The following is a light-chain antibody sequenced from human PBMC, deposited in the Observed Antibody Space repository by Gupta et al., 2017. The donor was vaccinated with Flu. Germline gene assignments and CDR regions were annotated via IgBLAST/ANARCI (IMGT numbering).Light chain of an antibody. CDR2: EVS. Sequence: PASVSGSPGQSITISCTGTSSDVGGYNYVSWYQQHPGKAPKLMIYEVSNRPSGVSTRFSGSKSGNTASLTISGLQAEDEADYYCTSYTSSSTLWMFGGGTKVTVL. CDR3: TSYTSSSTLWM. V-gene: IGLV2-14*01. CDR1: SSDVGGYNY. J-gene: IGLJ3*02.